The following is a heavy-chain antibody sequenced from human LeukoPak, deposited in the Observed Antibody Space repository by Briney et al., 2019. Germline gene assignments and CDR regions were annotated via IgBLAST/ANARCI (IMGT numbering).Heavy chain of an antibody. Sequence: GGSLTLSCAASGFTFSSYWMSWVRQAPGKGLEWVANINQDGSEKYYVDSVKGRFTISRDNAKNSLYLQMNSQRAEDTAVYYCARVARYCSSTSCYLGYAFDIWGQGTMVTVSS. CDR2: INQDGSEK. D-gene: IGHD2-2*01. CDR3: ARVARYCSSTSCYLGYAFDI. CDR1: GFTFSSYW. J-gene: IGHJ3*02. V-gene: IGHV3-7*01.